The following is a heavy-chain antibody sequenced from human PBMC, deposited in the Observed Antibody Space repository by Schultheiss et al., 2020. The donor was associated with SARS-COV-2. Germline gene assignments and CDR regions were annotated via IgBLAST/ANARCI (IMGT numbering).Heavy chain of an antibody. CDR1: GFTVSSNY. CDR2: ISSSSSYT. CDR3: ARGPQGRDY. V-gene: IGHV3-11*06. Sequence: GGSLRLSCAASGFTVSSNYMSWVRQAPGKGLEWVSYISSSSSYTNYADSVKGRFTISRDNAKNSLYLQMNSLRAEDTAVYYCARGPQGRDYWGQGTLVTVAS. J-gene: IGHJ4*02.